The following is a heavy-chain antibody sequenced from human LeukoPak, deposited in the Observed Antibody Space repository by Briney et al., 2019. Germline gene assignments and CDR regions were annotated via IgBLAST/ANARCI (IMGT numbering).Heavy chain of an antibody. Sequence: GGSLRLSCAASGFTFSSYAMHWVRQAPGKGLEWVSGISWNSGSIGYADSVKGRFTISRDNAKNSLYLQMNSLRAEDTALYYCAKDIGISITTPFDYWGQGTLVTVSS. J-gene: IGHJ4*02. V-gene: IGHV3-9*01. CDR2: ISWNSGSI. CDR3: AKDIGISITTPFDY. CDR1: GFTFSSYA. D-gene: IGHD3-10*01.